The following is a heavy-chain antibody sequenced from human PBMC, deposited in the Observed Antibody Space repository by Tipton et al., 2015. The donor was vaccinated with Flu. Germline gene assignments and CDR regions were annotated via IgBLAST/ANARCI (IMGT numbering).Heavy chain of an antibody. J-gene: IGHJ4*02. Sequence: TLSLTCTVSGGSITGGNFYWSWIRQPAGKGLEWIGCIYDNGSTQYNSSLKSRVTLSLDTSKNQFSLKLSSVTAADTAVYYCARGYSSGHHDYWGQGTLVTVSS. D-gene: IGHD6-19*01. V-gene: IGHV4-61*02. CDR3: ARGYSSGHHDY. CDR1: GGSITGGNFY. CDR2: IYDNGST.